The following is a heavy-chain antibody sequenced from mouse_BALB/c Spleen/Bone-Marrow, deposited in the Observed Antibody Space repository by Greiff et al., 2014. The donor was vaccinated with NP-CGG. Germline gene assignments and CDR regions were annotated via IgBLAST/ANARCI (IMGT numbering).Heavy chain of an antibody. CDR2: INPYNDGT. D-gene: IGHD1-1*01. J-gene: IGHJ4*01. CDR1: GYTFTSYV. V-gene: IGHV1-14*01. Sequence: EVKLVESGPELVKPGASVKMSCKASGYTFTSYVMHWVKQKPGQGLEWIGYINPYNDGTKYSEKFKGKATLTSDKSSSTAYMELSSLTFEDSAVYYCARRDYVMDYWGQGTSVTVSP. CDR3: ARRDYVMDY.